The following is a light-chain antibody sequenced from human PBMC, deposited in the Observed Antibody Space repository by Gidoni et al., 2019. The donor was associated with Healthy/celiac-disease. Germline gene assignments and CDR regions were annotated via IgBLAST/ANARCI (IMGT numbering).Light chain of an antibody. CDR3: MQALQTPYT. CDR1: QSLLHSNGYNY. J-gene: IGKJ2*01. CDR2: LGS. Sequence: DIVMTQSPLSLPVTPGEPASISCRSSQSLLHSNGYNYLDWYLQKPGQSPQLLIYLGSNRASGGPDRFSGRGSGTDFTLKISRVEAEDVGVYYCMQALQTPYTFXQXTKLXIK. V-gene: IGKV2-28*01.